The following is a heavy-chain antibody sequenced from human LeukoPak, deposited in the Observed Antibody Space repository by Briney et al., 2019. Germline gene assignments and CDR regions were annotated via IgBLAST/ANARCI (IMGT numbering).Heavy chain of an antibody. CDR3: ARATPSYCSSTSCYYYYYGMDV. V-gene: IGHV4-59*01. CDR2: IYYRGST. D-gene: IGHD2-2*01. CDR1: GGSISSYY. J-gene: IGHJ6*04. Sequence: PSETLSLTCTVSGGSISSYYWSWIRQPPGKGLEWIGYIYYRGSTNYNPSLKSRVTISVDTSKNQLSLKLSSVTAADTAVHYCARATPSYCSSTSCYYYYYGMDVWGKGTTVTVSS.